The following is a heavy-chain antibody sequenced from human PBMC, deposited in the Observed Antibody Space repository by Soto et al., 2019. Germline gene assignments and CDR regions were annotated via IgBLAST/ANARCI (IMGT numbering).Heavy chain of an antibody. Sequence: QVQLVQSGAEEKKPGASVKVSCKASGYTFTSYAMHWVRQAPGQRLEWMGWINAGNGNTKYSQKFQGRVTITRDTSASTAYMELSSLRSEDTAVYYCARIAVAGTFGSYYFDYWCQGTLVTVSS. CDR2: INAGNGNT. V-gene: IGHV1-3*05. CDR1: GYTFTSYA. J-gene: IGHJ4*02. CDR3: ARIAVAGTFGSYYFDY. D-gene: IGHD6-19*01.